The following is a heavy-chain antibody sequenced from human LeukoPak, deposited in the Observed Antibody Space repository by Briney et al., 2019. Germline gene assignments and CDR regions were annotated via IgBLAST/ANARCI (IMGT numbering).Heavy chain of an antibody. Sequence: GSSLRLSCAASGFTYKKYGMHWVRQAPGKGLEWVAFIWYDGSNKYYADSVKGRFTISRDDSKNTLYLQTNSLRVEDTAVYYCARDRAWPSGTFDVWGQGTMVTVSS. CDR1: GFTYKKYG. V-gene: IGHV3-33*01. J-gene: IGHJ3*01. D-gene: IGHD6-13*01. CDR2: IWYDGSNK. CDR3: ARDRAWPSGTFDV.